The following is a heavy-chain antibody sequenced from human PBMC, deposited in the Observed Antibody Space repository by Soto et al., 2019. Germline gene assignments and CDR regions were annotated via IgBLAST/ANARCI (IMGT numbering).Heavy chain of an antibody. CDR1: GYTFTSYG. J-gene: IGHJ4*02. D-gene: IGHD3-22*01. CDR3: ARAPSRYYDSSGYFVFDY. CDR2: ISAYNGNT. Sequence: VASVKVSCKASGYTFTSYGISWVRQAPGQGLEWMGWISAYNGNTNYAQKLQGRVTMTTDTSTSTAYMELRSLRSDDTAVYYCARAPSRYYDSSGYFVFDYWGQGTLVTVSS. V-gene: IGHV1-18*01.